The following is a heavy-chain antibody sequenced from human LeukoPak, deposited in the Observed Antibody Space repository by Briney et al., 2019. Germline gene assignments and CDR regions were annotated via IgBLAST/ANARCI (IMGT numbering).Heavy chain of an antibody. D-gene: IGHD6-13*01. J-gene: IGHJ4*02. V-gene: IGHV3-23*01. CDR3: ASLESIAAAGRFDY. CDR1: GFTFSSYE. Sequence: PGGSLRLSCAASGFTFSSYEMSWVRQAPGKGLEWVSAISGSGGSTYYADSVKGRFTISRDNSKNTLYLQMNSLRAEDTAVYYCASLESIAAAGRFDYWGKGTLVIVSS. CDR2: ISGSGGST.